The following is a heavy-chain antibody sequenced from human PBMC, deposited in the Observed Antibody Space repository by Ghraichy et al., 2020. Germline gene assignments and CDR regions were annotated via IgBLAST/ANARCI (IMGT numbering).Heavy chain of an antibody. CDR2: ITSGGDSA. V-gene: IGHV3-21*01. D-gene: IGHD6-13*01. CDR1: GLIFSDYS. CDR3: ANERQPPRQQRDI. J-gene: IGHJ4*02. Sequence: GGSLRLSCAASGLIFSDYSMNWVRQAPGKGLEWVSSITSGGDSAFYAGSVKGRFTISRDNAKNSPYLQMNSLRAEDTAVYYCANERQPPRQQRDIRGQGTMVTVSS.